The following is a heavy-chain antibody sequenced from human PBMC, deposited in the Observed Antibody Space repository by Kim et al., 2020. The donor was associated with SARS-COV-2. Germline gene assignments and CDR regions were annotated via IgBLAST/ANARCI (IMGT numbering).Heavy chain of an antibody. J-gene: IGHJ3*02. CDR2: IHYSGST. CDR1: GGSISSSSYY. D-gene: IGHD3-9*01. V-gene: IGHV4-39*01. Sequence: SETLSLTCTVSGGSISSSSYYWGWIRQPPGKGLEWIGSIHYSGSTYYNPSLKSRVTISVDTSKNQFSLKLSSVTAADTAVYYCARGPSYYDILTGYSNDAFDIWGQGTMVTVSS. CDR3: ARGPSYYDILTGYSNDAFDI.